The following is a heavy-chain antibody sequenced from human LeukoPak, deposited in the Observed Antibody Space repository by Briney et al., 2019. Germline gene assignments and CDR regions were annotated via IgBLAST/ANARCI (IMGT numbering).Heavy chain of an antibody. Sequence: ASVKVSCKASGYTFTSYGISWVRQAPGQGLEWMGWISAYNGNTNYAQKLQGRVTMTTDTSTSTAYMELRSLRSDDTTVYYCARGVDYYDSSGYPDLDYWGQGTLVTVSS. D-gene: IGHD3-22*01. CDR2: ISAYNGNT. CDR3: ARGVDYYDSSGYPDLDY. CDR1: GYTFTSYG. V-gene: IGHV1-18*01. J-gene: IGHJ4*02.